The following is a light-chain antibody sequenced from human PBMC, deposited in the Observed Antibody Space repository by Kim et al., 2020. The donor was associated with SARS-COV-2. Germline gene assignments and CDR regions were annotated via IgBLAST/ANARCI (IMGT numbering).Light chain of an antibody. V-gene: IGKV3-20*01. CDR3: QQFGSSPYT. CDR2: GAS. CDR1: QTITSTS. J-gene: IGKJ2*01. Sequence: LYPGERATLSCRASQTITSTSLAWYQQKPGQAPRLLIYGASSRATGIPDRFSGSGSGTDFTLTITRLEPEDFAVYYCQQFGSSPYTFGQGTKLEI.